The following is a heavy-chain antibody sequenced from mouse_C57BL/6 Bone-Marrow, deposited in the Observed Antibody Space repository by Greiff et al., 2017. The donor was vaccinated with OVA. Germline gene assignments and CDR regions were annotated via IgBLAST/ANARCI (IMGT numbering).Heavy chain of an antibody. Sequence: VQLVESGAELARPGASVKLSCKASGYTFTSYGISWVKQRTGQGLEWIGEIYPRSGNTYYNEKFKGKATLTADKSSSTAYMELRSLTSEDSAVYFCARSVLLRYPYYFDYWGQGTTLTVSS. CDR1: GYTFTSYG. J-gene: IGHJ2*01. CDR3: ARSVLLRYPYYFDY. D-gene: IGHD1-1*01. V-gene: IGHV1-81*01. CDR2: IYPRSGNT.